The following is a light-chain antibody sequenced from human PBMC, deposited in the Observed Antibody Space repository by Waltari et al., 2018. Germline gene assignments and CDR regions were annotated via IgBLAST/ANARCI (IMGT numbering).Light chain of an antibody. J-gene: IGKJ5*01. CDR2: DAS. Sequence: EIVLTQSPATLSLSPGERANLSCRASQSVSSYLAWYQQKPGQAPRLLIYDASNRATGIPARFSGSGSGTDFTLTISSLEPEDFALYYCQQRSKWPITFGQGTRLEIK. CDR1: QSVSSY. V-gene: IGKV3-11*01. CDR3: QQRSKWPIT.